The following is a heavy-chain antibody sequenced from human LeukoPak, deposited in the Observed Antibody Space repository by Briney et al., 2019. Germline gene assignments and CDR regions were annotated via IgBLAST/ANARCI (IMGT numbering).Heavy chain of an antibody. CDR1: GYTFTGYY. Sequence: ASVKLSCKASGYTFTGYYMHCVRQAPGQGLEWIGWINPNSGGTKSAQQFQGRVTMTRDTCISTAYLELSRLRSDDTAVYYCASSLDIVVVPAAPDYWGQGTLVTVSS. CDR2: INPNSGGT. J-gene: IGHJ4*02. CDR3: ASSLDIVVVPAAPDY. V-gene: IGHV1-2*02. D-gene: IGHD2-2*01.